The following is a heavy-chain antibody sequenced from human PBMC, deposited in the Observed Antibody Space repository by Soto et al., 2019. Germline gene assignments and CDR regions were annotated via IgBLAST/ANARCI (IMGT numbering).Heavy chain of an antibody. J-gene: IGHJ6*02. CDR1: GYTFTSYG. CDR3: AGGGGILSRHYGMDV. CDR2: ISAYNGNT. D-gene: IGHD2-15*01. Sequence: QVQLVQSGAEVKKPGASVKVSCKASGYTFTSYGISWVRQAPGQGLEWMGWISAYNGNTNYAQKLQGRVTMTTDTSTSKAYMERGSLRSDDRAVYYCAGGGGILSRHYGMDVWGQGTTVTVSS. V-gene: IGHV1-18*01.